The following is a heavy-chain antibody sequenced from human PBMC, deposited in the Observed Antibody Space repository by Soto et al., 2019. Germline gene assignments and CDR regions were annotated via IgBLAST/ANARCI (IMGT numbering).Heavy chain of an antibody. Sequence: GGSLRLSCEVSGFTFSIYWMYWVRQAPGKGLEWVANTKQDGSEKYYVDSVKGRFTISRDNAKNSLYLQMNSLRVEDTAIYYCSRGQEGHWVHYGASFHYFGMDVWGQGTTVTVSS. CDR1: GFTFSIYW. J-gene: IGHJ6*02. CDR2: TKQDGSEK. CDR3: SRGQEGHWVHYGASFHYFGMDV. D-gene: IGHD3-16*01. V-gene: IGHV3-7*01.